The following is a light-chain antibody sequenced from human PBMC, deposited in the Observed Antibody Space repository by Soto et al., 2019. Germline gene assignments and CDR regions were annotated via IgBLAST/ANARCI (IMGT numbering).Light chain of an antibody. CDR1: QGIASL. CDR2: AAS. CDR3: QQLNSYPRT. V-gene: IGKV1-9*01. Sequence: DIQFTQSPSFLSASVGDRVTITCRASQGIASLLAWYQQEPGKAPKVLIYAASTLEGGVPSRFSGSGSGTEFTLTISSLHAEDLATYYCQQLNSYPRTFGQGTKVEIK. J-gene: IGKJ1*01.